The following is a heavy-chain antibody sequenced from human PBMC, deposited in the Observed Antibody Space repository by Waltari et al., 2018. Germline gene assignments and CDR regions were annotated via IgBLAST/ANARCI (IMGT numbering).Heavy chain of an antibody. CDR1: GGSISSYY. V-gene: IGHV3-64*01. CDR3: ARVRTTAWYGYFDY. D-gene: IGHD6-13*01. Sequence: VQLQESGPGLVKPSETLSLTCTVSGGSISSYYWNWIRQPPGKGLEFVSAITSDGYTTYYVTSVKGRFTIARDNCRNTLYLQMGSLRAADMAVYYWARVRTTAWYGYFDYWGQGNLVTVSS. J-gene: IGHJ4*02. CDR2: ITSDGYTT.